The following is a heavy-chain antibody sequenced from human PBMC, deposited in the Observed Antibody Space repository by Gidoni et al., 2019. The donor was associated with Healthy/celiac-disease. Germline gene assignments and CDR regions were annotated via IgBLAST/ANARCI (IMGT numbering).Heavy chain of an antibody. V-gene: IGHV3-74*01. D-gene: IGHD3-3*01. CDR3: AREGYYDFWSGYYIPAYFDY. CDR1: GFTFGRYW. CDR2: INSDGSST. J-gene: IGHJ4*02. Sequence: EVQLVESGGGLVQPGGSLRLSCAASGFTFGRYWMHWVRQAPGKGLVWVSRINSDGSSTSYADSVKGRFTISRDNAKNTLYLQMNSLRAEDTAVYYCAREGYYDFWSGYYIPAYFDYWGQGTLVTVSS.